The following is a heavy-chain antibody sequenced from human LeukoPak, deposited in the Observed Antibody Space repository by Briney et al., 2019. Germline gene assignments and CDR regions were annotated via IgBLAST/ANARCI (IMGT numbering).Heavy chain of an antibody. CDR1: GFTFDDYA. Sequence: PGGSLRLSCAASGFTFDDYAMHWVRHAPGKGLEWVSLISGDGGSTYYADSVKGRFTISRDNSKNSLYLQMNSLRTEDTALYYCAKALGYYYDSSGYPGAFDIWGQGTMVTVSS. D-gene: IGHD3-22*01. J-gene: IGHJ3*02. CDR2: ISGDGGST. CDR3: AKALGYYYDSSGYPGAFDI. V-gene: IGHV3-43*02.